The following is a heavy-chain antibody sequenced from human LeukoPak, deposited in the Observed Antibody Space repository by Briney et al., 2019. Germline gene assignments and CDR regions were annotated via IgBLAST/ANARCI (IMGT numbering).Heavy chain of an antibody. D-gene: IGHD5-24*01. CDR3: ARGGDGYNYLFDY. V-gene: IGHV1-69*02. Sequence: SVKVSCKASGGTFSSYTLSLVRQDPGQGLEWMGRIIPILGIANYAQKFQGRVTITADKSTRTAYMELSSLRSEDTAVYYCARGGDGYNYLFDYWGQGTLVTVSS. CDR1: GGTFSSYT. J-gene: IGHJ4*02. CDR2: IIPILGIA.